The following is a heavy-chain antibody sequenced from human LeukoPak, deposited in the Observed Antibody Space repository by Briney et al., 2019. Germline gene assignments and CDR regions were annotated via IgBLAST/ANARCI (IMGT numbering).Heavy chain of an antibody. CDR2: MNPNSGNT. Sequence: ASVKVSCKASGYTFTSYDINWVRQATGQGLEWMGWMNPNSGNTGYAQKFQGRVTMTRNASISTAYMELSSLRSEDTAVYYCARGSALPKRGRKNYYYMDVWGKGTTVTVSS. J-gene: IGHJ6*03. D-gene: IGHD3-10*01. CDR3: ARGSALPKRGRKNYYYMDV. CDR1: GYTFTSYD. V-gene: IGHV1-8*01.